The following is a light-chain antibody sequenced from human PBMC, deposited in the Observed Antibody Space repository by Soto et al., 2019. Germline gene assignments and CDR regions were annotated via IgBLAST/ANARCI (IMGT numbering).Light chain of an antibody. CDR2: DAS. Sequence: DIQMTQSPSTLSASVGDRVTITCRASQSISSWLAWYQQKPGKAPKLLIYDASSFESGVPSRFSGSGSGTEFTLTISSLQPDDVATYYCQQYNSPWTFGQGNKVEIK. CDR1: QSISSW. V-gene: IGKV1-5*01. CDR3: QQYNSPWT. J-gene: IGKJ1*01.